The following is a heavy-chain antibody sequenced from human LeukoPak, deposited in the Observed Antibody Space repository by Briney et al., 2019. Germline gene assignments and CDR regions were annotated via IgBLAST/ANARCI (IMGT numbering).Heavy chain of an antibody. CDR3: ARSGGNEGPDFDY. V-gene: IGHV1-2*02. D-gene: IGHD4-23*01. CDR2: INPNSGDT. CDR1: GYTFTGYY. Sequence: ASVKVSCKASGYTFTGYYLHWVRQAPGQGLEWMGCINPNSGDTTYPQKFQGRVTMTRDTSISTAYMDLSSLRSEDTAVYYCARSGGNEGPDFDYWGQGTLVTVSS. J-gene: IGHJ4*02.